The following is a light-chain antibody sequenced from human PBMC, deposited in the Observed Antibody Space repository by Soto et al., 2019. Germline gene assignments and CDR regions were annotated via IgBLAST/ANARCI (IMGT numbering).Light chain of an antibody. Sequence: SYELTQPPSVSVAPGKTASITCGGNNIGIKSVHWYQQKPGQAPVLVIYYDSDRPSGIPERFSGSNSGNTATLTISRVEAGDEADYYCQVWDSSSDHYVFGTGTKLTVL. V-gene: IGLV3-21*04. CDR2: YDS. CDR3: QVWDSSSDHYV. CDR1: NIGIKS. J-gene: IGLJ1*01.